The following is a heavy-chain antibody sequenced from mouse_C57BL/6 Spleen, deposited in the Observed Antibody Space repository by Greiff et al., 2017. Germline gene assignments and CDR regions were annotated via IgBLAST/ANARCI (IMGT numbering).Heavy chain of an antibody. CDR3: ARGDGSSYDYAMDY. J-gene: IGHJ4*01. V-gene: IGHV1-54*01. D-gene: IGHD1-1*01. CDR2: INPGSGGT. Sequence: QVQLQQSGAELVRPGTSVKVSCKASGYAFTNYLIEWVKQRPGQGLEWIGVINPGSGGTNYNEKFKGKATLTAAKSSSTAYMQLSSLTSEDSAVYFCARGDGSSYDYAMDYWGQGTSVTVSS. CDR1: GYAFTNYL.